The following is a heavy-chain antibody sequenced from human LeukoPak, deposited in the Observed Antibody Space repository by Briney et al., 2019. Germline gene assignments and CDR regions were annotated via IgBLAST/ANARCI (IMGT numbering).Heavy chain of an antibody. CDR3: ARVHTAGGYSGTDY. CDR2: TNWNGGST. J-gene: IGHJ4*02. Sequence: GGSLRLSRAASGFIFDNYGMTWVRQAPGKGPEWVSGTNWNGGSTGYADSVKGRFIISRDNAKNCLYLQMNSLRAEDTALYHCARVHTAGGYSGTDYWGQGTLVTVSS. V-gene: IGHV3-20*01. CDR1: GFIFDNYG. D-gene: IGHD1-26*01.